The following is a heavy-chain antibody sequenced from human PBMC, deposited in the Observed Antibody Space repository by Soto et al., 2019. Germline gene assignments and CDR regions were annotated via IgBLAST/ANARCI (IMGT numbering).Heavy chain of an antibody. CDR3: ARGGEYCLEA. V-gene: IGHV4-30-4*01. CDR2: ISYRGTT. J-gene: IGHJ5*02. D-gene: IGHD2-8*02. Sequence: SETLSLTCTVSGGSISSGEYYWTWIRQHPGKGLEWIGFISYRGTTYYTPSLKSRVTVSVDTSKNQFSLKLSSVTAADTAVYYCARGGEYCLEAWGQGTLVTVSS. CDR1: GGSISSGEYY.